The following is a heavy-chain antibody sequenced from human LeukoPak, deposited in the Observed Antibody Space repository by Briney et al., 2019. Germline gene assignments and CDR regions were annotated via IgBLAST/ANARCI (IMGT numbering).Heavy chain of an antibody. D-gene: IGHD3-9*01. CDR2: ISSSSSYI. CDR1: GFTFSSYS. V-gene: IGHV3-21*01. Sequence: GGSLGLSCAASGFTFSSYSMNWVRQAPGKGLEWVSSISSSSSYIYYADSVKGRFTISRDNAKNSLYLQMNSLRAEDTAVYYCARDMQTYDILTGYFGAIDYWGQGTLVTVSS. J-gene: IGHJ4*02. CDR3: ARDMQTYDILTGYFGAIDY.